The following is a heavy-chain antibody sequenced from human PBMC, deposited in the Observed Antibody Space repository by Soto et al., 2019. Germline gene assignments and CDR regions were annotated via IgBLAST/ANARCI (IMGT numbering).Heavy chain of an antibody. J-gene: IGHJ6*03. CDR2: VSHSGST. V-gene: IGHV4-4*02. CDR3: ANTRGLGLMDA. CDR1: GGSISSRNR. D-gene: IGHD2-2*01. Sequence: QVHLLESGPGLVEPSGTLSLTCTVPGGSISSRNRWSWVRQSPGKGLEWIGEVSHSGSTNSNPSLKGRVTISLDKSNNQFSLNLESMTAADAAVYFCANTRGLGLMDAWGKGTTVVVSS.